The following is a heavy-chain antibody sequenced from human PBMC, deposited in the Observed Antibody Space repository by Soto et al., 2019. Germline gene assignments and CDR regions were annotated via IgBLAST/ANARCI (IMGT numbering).Heavy chain of an antibody. Sequence: SETLSLTCTVSGGSVSSGSYYWSWIRQPPGKGLEWIGYIYYSGSTNYNPSLKSRVTISVDTSKNQFSLKLSSVTAADTAVYYCASKAAIGIPNWFDPWGQGTLVTVSS. CDR1: GGSVSSGSYY. D-gene: IGHD2-2*01. CDR2: IYYSGST. CDR3: ASKAAIGIPNWFDP. V-gene: IGHV4-61*01. J-gene: IGHJ5*02.